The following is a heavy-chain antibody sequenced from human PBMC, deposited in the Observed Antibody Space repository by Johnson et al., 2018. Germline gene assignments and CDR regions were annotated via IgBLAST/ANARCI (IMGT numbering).Heavy chain of an antibody. CDR3: PRAHIVNRGEGYYFGMDA. V-gene: IGHV3-33*08. Sequence: VRLVESGGRVVHPVRSLRLSCAASGFTFSNYAMHWVRQAPGKGLEWVAVIWYDGSKKYYSDSVKGRFSISRDNSKDTLYLQMHSLRGEETAFYYWPRAHIVNRGEGYYFGMDAWGQGTTVTVSS. CDR1: GFTFSNYA. D-gene: IGHD2-15*01. J-gene: IGHJ6*02. CDR2: IWYDGSKK.